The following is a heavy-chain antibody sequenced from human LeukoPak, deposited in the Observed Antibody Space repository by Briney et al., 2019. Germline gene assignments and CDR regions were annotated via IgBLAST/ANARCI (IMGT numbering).Heavy chain of an antibody. CDR1: GYSISSGYY. Sequence: PSETLSLTCAVSGYSISSGYYWGWIRQPPGKGLEWIGSIYHSGSTYYNPSLKSRVTISVDTSKNQFSLKLSSVTAADTAVYYCASSYDFLSGYYFDYWGQGTLVTVSS. D-gene: IGHD3-3*01. CDR3: ASSYDFLSGYYFDY. V-gene: IGHV4-38-2*01. CDR2: IYHSGST. J-gene: IGHJ4*02.